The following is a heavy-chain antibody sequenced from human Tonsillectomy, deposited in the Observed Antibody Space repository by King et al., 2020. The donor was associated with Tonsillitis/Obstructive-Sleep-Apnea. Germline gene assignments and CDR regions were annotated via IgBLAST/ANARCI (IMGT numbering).Heavy chain of an antibody. CDR1: GFTVSSNY. V-gene: IGHV3-66*01. CDR2: IYSGGST. J-gene: IGHJ4*02. Sequence: VQLVESGGGLVQPGGSLRLSCAASGFTVSSNYMSWVRQAPGKGLEWVSVIYSGGSTYYADSVKGRFTISRDNSKNTLYLQMNSLRAEDTAVYYCARDGPYSRSWYDFDYWGQGTLVTVSS. CDR3: ARDGPYSRSWYDFDY. D-gene: IGHD6-13*01.